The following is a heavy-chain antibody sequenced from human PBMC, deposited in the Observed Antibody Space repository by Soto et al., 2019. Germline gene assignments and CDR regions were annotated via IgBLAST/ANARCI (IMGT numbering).Heavy chain of an antibody. CDR1: GFSFDSYS. CDR3: ARSGTYYYYYMDV. J-gene: IGHJ6*03. D-gene: IGHD1-26*01. Sequence: GGSLRLSCAASGFSFDSYSMNWVRQAPGKGLEWVSYISSSTSTIYYADSVKGRFTISRDNAKNSLYLQMNSLRAEDTAVYYCARSGTYYYYYMDVWGKGTTVTVSS. V-gene: IGHV3-48*01. CDR2: ISSSTSTI.